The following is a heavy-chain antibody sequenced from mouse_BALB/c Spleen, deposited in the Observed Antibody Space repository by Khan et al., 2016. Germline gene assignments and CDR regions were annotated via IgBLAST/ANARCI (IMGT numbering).Heavy chain of an antibody. CDR1: GYAFSSYW. CDR2: IYHGAGDT. CDR3: ARSRSSNYYGSSFGWEWYVDV. Sequence: QVQLQQPGAELVRPGSSVKISCKASGYAFSSYWMKWVKQRPGQGLEWIGQIYHGAGDTNYNGKLKGKVTLTADKYTSKAYMQIRSLTSEDSEVYVCARSRSSNYYGSSFGWEWYVDVWGAGTAVTVSS. D-gene: IGHD1-1*01. V-gene: IGHV1-80*01. J-gene: IGHJ1*01.